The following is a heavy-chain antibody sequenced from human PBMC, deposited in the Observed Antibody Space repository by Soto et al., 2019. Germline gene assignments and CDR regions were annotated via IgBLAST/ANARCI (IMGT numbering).Heavy chain of an antibody. CDR3: VKPQVPAGGPGAFDI. CDR1: GFTFSSYA. V-gene: IGHV3-64D*06. CDR2: ISSNGGST. J-gene: IGHJ3*02. D-gene: IGHD2-2*01. Sequence: GGSLRLSCSASGFTFSSYAMHWVRQAPGKGLEYVSAISSNGGSTYYADSVKGRFTISRDNSKNTLYLQMSSLRAEDTAVYYCVKPQVPAGGPGAFDIWGQGTMVTVSS.